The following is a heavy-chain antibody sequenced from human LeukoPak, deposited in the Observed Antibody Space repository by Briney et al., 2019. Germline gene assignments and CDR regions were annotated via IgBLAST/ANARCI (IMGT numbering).Heavy chain of an antibody. CDR3: AATYCGGDCYSRALFDP. CDR1: GGTFSSYA. V-gene: IGHV1-69*05. CDR2: IIPIFGTA. D-gene: IGHD2-21*02. J-gene: IGHJ5*02. Sequence: SVKVSCKASGGTFSSYAISWVRQAPGHGLEWMGRIIPIFGTANYAQKFQGRVTITTDESTSTAYMELSSLRSEDTAVYYCAATYCGGDCYSRALFDPWGQGTLVTVSS.